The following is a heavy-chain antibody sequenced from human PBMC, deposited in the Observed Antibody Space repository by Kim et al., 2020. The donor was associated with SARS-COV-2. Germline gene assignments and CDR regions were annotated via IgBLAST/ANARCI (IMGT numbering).Heavy chain of an antibody. CDR3: ARERAVGMNYFDY. D-gene: IGHD6-19*01. CDR2: ISSSSSYT. CDR1: GFTFSDYY. Sequence: GGSLRLSCAASGFTFSDYYMSWIRQAPGKGLEWVSYISSSSSYTNYADSVKGRFTISRDNAKNSLYLQMNSLRAEDTAVYYCARERAVGMNYFDYWGQGTLVTVSS. J-gene: IGHJ4*02. V-gene: IGHV3-11*06.